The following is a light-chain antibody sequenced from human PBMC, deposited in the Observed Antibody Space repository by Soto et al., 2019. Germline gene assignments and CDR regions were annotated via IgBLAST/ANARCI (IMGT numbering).Light chain of an antibody. J-gene: IGKJ5*01. CDR3: QQYNNWIT. CDR1: QSVSSN. CDR2: GAS. V-gene: IGKV3-15*01. Sequence: EIVMTQSPATLSVSPGERATLSCRASQSVSSNLAWYQQKPGQAPRLLIYGASTRATGIPARFSGSGSGTEFTLTISSLQSEDLAVYYCQQYNNWITFGQGTRLEIK.